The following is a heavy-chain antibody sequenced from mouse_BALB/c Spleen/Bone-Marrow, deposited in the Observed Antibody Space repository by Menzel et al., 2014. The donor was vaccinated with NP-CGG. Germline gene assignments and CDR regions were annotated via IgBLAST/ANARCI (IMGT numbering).Heavy chain of an antibody. V-gene: IGHV1S81*02. J-gene: IGHJ4*01. Sequence: VQRVESGAELVKPGASVKLSCKASGYTFTGYYMYWVKQRPGQGLEWIGEINPSNGGTNFNEKFKSKATLTVDKSSSTAYMQLSSLTSEDSAVYYCTRGRRDAMDYWGQGTSVTVSS. CDR1: GYTFTGYY. CDR3: TRGRRDAMDY. CDR2: INPSNGGT.